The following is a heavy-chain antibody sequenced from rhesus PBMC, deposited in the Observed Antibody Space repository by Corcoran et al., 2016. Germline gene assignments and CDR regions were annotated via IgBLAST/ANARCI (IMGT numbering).Heavy chain of an antibody. V-gene: IGHV3-22*01. J-gene: IGHJ4*01. CDR1: GFTFSSYY. CDR2: INTWGGNT. D-gene: IGHD2-2*01. Sequence: EVQLVESGGGLVQPGGSLRLSCTGSGFTFSSYYMFWIRQSPGKGLQWVASINTWGGNTWYTDYVKGSFTISKENAKNTLYLQMNSLRAEDTAVYYCAKGAMWGYYFDYWGQGVLVTVSS. CDR3: AKGAMWGYYFDY.